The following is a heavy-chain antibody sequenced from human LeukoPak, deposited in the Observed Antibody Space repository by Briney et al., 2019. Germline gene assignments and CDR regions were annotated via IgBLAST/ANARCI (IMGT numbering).Heavy chain of an antibody. Sequence: PGGSLRLSCAASRFTFSSYWMSWVRQAPGKGLEWVANIKFDGSEKYYVDSVKGRFTISRDNAKNSLYLQMNSLRAEDTAVYYCARAPREWLLGYYFDYWGQGTLVTVSS. CDR2: IKFDGSEK. V-gene: IGHV3-7*01. CDR3: ARAPREWLLGYYFDY. CDR1: RFTFSSYW. J-gene: IGHJ4*02. D-gene: IGHD3-3*01.